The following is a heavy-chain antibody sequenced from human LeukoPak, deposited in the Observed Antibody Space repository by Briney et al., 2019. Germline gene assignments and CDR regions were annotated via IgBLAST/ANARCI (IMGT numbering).Heavy chain of an antibody. Sequence: SVKVSCKASGGTFSSYAISWVRQAPGQGLEWMGGITPIFGTANYAQKFQGRVTITTDESTSTAYMELSSLRSEDTAVYYCARYYDSSGYYFDYWGQGTLVTVSS. J-gene: IGHJ4*02. D-gene: IGHD3-22*01. CDR3: ARYYDSSGYYFDY. CDR1: GGTFSSYA. V-gene: IGHV1-69*05. CDR2: ITPIFGTA.